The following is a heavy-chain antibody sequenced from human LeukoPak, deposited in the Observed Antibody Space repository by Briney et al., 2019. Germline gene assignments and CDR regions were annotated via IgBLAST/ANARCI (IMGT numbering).Heavy chain of an antibody. Sequence: SETLSLTCAVYGGSFSGYYWSWIRQPPGKGLEGIGEINHSGSTNYNPSLKSRVTISVDTSKNQYSLKMSSVTAAATAVYYCARVGKTVRGVIISLPFDYWGQGTLVTVSS. CDR2: INHSGST. J-gene: IGHJ4*02. V-gene: IGHV4-34*01. D-gene: IGHD3-10*01. CDR3: ARVGKTVRGVIISLPFDY. CDR1: GGSFSGYY.